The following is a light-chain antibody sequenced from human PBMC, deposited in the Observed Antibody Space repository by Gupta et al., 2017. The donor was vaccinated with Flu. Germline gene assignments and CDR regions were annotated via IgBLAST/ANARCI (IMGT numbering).Light chain of an antibody. CDR1: QIVLYSPSNSSY. J-gene: IGKJ1*01. Sequence: SCKASQIVLYSPSNSSYLAWYQQKPGQAPKVVIYCASTRETGVPDRFSGSGSGTDFTLTISSLQAEDVAVYYCQQYYYTPRTFGQGTRVEIK. CDR3: QQYYYTPRT. CDR2: CAS. V-gene: IGKV4-1*01.